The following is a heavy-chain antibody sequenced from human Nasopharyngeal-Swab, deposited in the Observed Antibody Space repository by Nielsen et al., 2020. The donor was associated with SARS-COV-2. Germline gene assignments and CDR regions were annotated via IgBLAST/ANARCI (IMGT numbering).Heavy chain of an antibody. CDR2: FDPEDGET. CDR1: GYTLTELS. CDR3: ATGEPYVWGSYRYDY. J-gene: IGHJ4*02. V-gene: IGHV1-24*01. D-gene: IGHD3-16*02. Sequence: ASVKVSCKVSGYTLTELSMHWVRQAPGNGLEWMGGFDPEDGETIYAQKFQGRVTMTEDTSTDTAYMELSSLRSEDTAVYYCATGEPYVWGSYRYDYWGQGTLVTVSS.